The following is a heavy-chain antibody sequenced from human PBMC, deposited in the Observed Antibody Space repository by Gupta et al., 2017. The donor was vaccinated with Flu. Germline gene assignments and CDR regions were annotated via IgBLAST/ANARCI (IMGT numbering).Heavy chain of an antibody. D-gene: IGHD1-26*01. CDR2: ISASGSRI. CDR3: AKNRVPGAISYYYGLDV. J-gene: IGHJ6*02. Sequence: PGKGLEWVSGISASGSRIYYADSVKGRFTISRDTSKNTLYLQMNSLRADDAAVYFCAKNRVPGAISYYYGLDVWGRGTTVNVSS. V-gene: IGHV3-23*01.